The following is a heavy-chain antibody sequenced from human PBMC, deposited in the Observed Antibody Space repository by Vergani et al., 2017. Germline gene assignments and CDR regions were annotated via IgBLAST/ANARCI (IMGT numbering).Heavy chain of an antibody. Sequence: LQLQESGPGLVKPSETLSIICTVSGGSINPSSSFWGWIRQSPGKGLEWVSGISASGAPTYYADSVKGRVTISRDNSKNTLYLQMNSLRVEDTAVYYCARAYGRYDCFDYWGQRTLVTVSS. V-gene: IGHV3-23*01. D-gene: IGHD3-16*01. CDR3: ARAYGRYDCFDY. J-gene: IGHJ4*01. CDR2: ISASGAPT. CDR1: GGSINPSSSF.